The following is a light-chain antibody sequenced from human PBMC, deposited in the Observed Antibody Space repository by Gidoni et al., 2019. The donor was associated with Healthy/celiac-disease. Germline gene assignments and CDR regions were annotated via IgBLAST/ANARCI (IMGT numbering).Light chain of an antibody. CDR2: AAP. CDR3: QQYYSYPRT. J-gene: IGKJ1*01. V-gene: IGKV1-8*01. CDR1: QGISSY. Sequence: AIRMTQSPSSFSASTGDRVTITCRASQGISSYLAWYQQKPGKAPKLLIYAAPTLQSGVPSRFGGSGSGTDFTLTISCLQAEDFATYYCQQYYSYPRTFGQGTKVEIK.